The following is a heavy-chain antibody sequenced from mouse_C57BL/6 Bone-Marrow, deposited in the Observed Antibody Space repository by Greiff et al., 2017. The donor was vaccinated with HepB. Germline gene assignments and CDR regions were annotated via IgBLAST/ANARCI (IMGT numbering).Heavy chain of an antibody. J-gene: IGHJ2*01. CDR1: GFNIKDDY. CDR2: IDPENGDT. D-gene: IGHD1-1*01. Sequence: VQLQQSGAELVRPGASVKLSCTASGFNIKDDYMHWVKQRPEQGLEWIGWIDPENGDTEYASKFQGKATITADTSSNTAYLQLSSLTSEDTAVYYCTLIYYYGSTDYWGQGTTLKVSS. V-gene: IGHV14-4*01. CDR3: TLIYYYGSTDY.